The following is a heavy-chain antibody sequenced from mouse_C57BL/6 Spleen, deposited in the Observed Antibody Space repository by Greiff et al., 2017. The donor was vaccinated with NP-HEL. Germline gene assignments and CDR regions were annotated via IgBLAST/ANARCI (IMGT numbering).Heavy chain of an antibody. CDR3: ARVGSNYVEAWCAY. V-gene: IGHV1-26*01. J-gene: IGHJ3*01. Sequence: VQLQQSGPELVKPGASVKISCKASGYTFTDYYMNWVKQSHGKSLEWIGDINPNNGGTSYNQKFKGKATLTVDKSSSTAYMELRSLTSEDSAVYYCARVGSNYVEAWCAYWGQGTLVTVSA. CDR1: GYTFTDYY. CDR2: INPNNGGT. D-gene: IGHD2-5*01.